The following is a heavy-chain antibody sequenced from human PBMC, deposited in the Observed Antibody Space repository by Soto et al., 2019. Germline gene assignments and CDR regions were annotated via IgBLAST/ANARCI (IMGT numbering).Heavy chain of an antibody. CDR2: IWYDGSNK. J-gene: IGHJ6*03. CDR3: ARGPRLYYYYMDV. CDR1: GSTFSSYG. Sequence: PGGSLRLSCAASGSTFSSYGMHWVRQAPGKGLEWVAVIWYDGSNKYYADSVKGRFTISRDNSKNTLYLQMNSLRAEDTAVYYCARGPRLYYYYMDVWGKGTTVTVSS. V-gene: IGHV3-33*01.